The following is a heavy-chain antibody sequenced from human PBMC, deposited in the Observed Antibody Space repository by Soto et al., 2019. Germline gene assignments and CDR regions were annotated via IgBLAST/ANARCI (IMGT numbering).Heavy chain of an antibody. CDR1: GGSISSYY. J-gene: IGHJ3*02. V-gene: IGHV4-59*01. Sequence: SETLSLTWTGSGGSISSYYWSGIRQPPGKGLERIGYIYYSGSTNYNPSLKSRVTISVDTSKNQFSLKLSSVTAADTAVYYCAKESLGYCSFNTSALYAFDILDQRTMVTVSS. CDR2: IYYSGST. D-gene: IGHD2-2*03. CDR3: AKESLGYCSFNTSALYAFDI.